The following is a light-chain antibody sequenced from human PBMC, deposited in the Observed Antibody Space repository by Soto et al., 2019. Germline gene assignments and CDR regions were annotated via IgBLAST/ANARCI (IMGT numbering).Light chain of an antibody. CDR3: QHYGSSTHT. J-gene: IGKJ4*01. CDR1: QSVSSTS. V-gene: IGKV3-20*01. Sequence: EIVLTQSPDTLSLSPGETATLSCRATQSVSSTSLAWYQQKSGRAPSLLIHRASSKASDIPDRFSGSGSGTDFTLTISGLKPEDFAVYYCQHYGSSTHTFGGGTRVEIK. CDR2: RAS.